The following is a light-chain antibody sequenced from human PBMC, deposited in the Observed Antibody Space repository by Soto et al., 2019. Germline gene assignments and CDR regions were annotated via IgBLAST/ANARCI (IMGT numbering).Light chain of an antibody. J-gene: IGKJ1*01. CDR1: QSVSSN. V-gene: IGKV3-15*01. Sequence: EIVMTQSPATLSVSPGERATLSCRASQSVSSNLAWYQQKPGQAPRLLIYGASTRATGIPARFSGSGSGTEFTLTISSVQPDDFATYFCQHYDHWPPWTFGQGTKVDI. CDR3: QHYDHWPPWT. CDR2: GAS.